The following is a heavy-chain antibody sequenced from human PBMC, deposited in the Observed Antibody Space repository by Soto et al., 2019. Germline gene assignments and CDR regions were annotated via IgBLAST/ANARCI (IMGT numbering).Heavy chain of an antibody. J-gene: IGHJ4*02. CDR2: IIPIFGTA. CDR1: GGTFSSYA. D-gene: IGHD3-9*01. V-gene: IGHV1-69*13. Sequence: GASVKVSCKASGGTFSSYAISWVRQAPGQGLEWMGGIIPIFGTANYAQKFQGRVTITADESTSTAYMELSSLRSEDTAVYYCASGGVDYYDILTGYYSDFDYWGQGTLVTVSS. CDR3: ASGGVDYYDILTGYYSDFDY.